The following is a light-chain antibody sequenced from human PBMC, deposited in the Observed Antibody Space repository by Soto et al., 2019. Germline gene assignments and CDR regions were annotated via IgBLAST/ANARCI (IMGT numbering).Light chain of an antibody. Sequence: DILLTQSPGTLSLAPGEGATLSCRASQTVTSNYLVWYQQRPGQAPRLLIYGASSRATGIPDRFSGSGSGRDFTLTISRLEPADFAVYYCQQYGTSPITFGQGTRLEIK. CDR1: QTVTSNY. CDR3: QQYGTSPIT. CDR2: GAS. V-gene: IGKV3-20*01. J-gene: IGKJ5*01.